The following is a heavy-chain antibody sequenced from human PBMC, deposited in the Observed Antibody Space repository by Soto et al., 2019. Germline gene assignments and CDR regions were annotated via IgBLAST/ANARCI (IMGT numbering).Heavy chain of an antibody. V-gene: IGHV4-4*07. CDR1: GRSISSYY. Sequence: SETLSLTCTVSGRSISSYYWSWIRQPAGKGLEGIGRIYTSGSTNYNPSLKSRVTMSVDTSKNQFSLKLSSVTAADPAVYYCARENYEFWSGDPGYYYGMDVWGQGTTVTVSS. J-gene: IGHJ6*02. CDR3: ARENYEFWSGDPGYYYGMDV. CDR2: IYTSGST. D-gene: IGHD3-3*01.